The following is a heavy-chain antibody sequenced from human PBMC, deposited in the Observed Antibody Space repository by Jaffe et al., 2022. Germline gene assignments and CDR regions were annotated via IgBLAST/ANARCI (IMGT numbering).Heavy chain of an antibody. CDR1: GFTFSNAW. Sequence: EVQLVESGGGLVKPGGSLRLSCAASGFTFSNAWMSWVRQAPGKGLEWVGRIKSKTDGGTTDYAAPVKGRFTISRDDSKNTLYLQMNSLKTEDTAVYYCTTWSFEVRTSRPYYYMDVWGKGTTVTVSS. D-gene: IGHD3-10*01. CDR2: IKSKTDGGTT. CDR3: TTWSFEVRTSRPYYYMDV. V-gene: IGHV3-15*01. J-gene: IGHJ6*03.